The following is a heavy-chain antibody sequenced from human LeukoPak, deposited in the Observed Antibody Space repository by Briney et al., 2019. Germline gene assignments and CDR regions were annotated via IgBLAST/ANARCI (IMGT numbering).Heavy chain of an antibody. V-gene: IGHV3-23*01. CDR1: GFTFSRYA. J-gene: IGHJ4*02. Sequence: PGGSLRLSCAASGFTFSRYAVSWVRQASGKGLEWVSGITASGKTYYADSVKGRFTISRDNSKNTLYLQMNGLRAEDTAVYYCTTGRVLWGQGTLVTVSS. CDR2: ITASGKT. CDR3: TTGRVL.